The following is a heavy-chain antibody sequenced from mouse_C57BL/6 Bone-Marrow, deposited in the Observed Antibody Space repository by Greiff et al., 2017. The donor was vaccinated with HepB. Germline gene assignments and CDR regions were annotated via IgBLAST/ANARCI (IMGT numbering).Heavy chain of an antibody. Sequence: EVQRVESGGGLVQPGGSLSLSCAASGFTFTDYYMSWVRQPPGKALEWLGFIRNKANGYTTEYSASVKGRFTISRDNSQSILYLQMNALRAEDSATYYCARPSYYHGSSPYYAMDYWGQGTSVTVSS. J-gene: IGHJ4*01. CDR3: ARPSYYHGSSPYYAMDY. CDR2: IRNKANGYTT. D-gene: IGHD1-1*01. CDR1: GFTFTDYY. V-gene: IGHV7-3*01.